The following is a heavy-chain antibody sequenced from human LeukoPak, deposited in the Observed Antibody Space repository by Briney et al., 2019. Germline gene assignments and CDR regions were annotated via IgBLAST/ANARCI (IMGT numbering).Heavy chain of an antibody. D-gene: IGHD3-3*01. CDR3: ARGPHGGFVIIPTEF. CDR2: IDSSSSYI. V-gene: IGHV3-21*01. J-gene: IGHJ4*02. CDR1: GFTFSSYA. Sequence: GGSLRLSCAASGFTFSSYAMNWVRQAPGKGLEWVSSIDSSSSYIYYADSVKGRFTISRANAKNSLFLQMNSLRAEDTAVYYCARGPHGGFVIIPTEFWGQGTLVTVSS.